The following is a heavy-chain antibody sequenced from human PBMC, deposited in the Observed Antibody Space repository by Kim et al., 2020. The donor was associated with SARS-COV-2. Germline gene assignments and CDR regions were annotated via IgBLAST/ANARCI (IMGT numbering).Heavy chain of an antibody. D-gene: IGHD3-22*01. CDR2: ISSSSSYT. J-gene: IGHJ4*02. Sequence: GGSLRLSCTVSGFTFSDYYMSWVRQAPGKGLEWVSCISSSSSYTNYADSVKGRFTISRDNAKNSLYLQMSSLRAEDTAVYYCARDRGYSDGSAYYYGGDYFDYWGQGTLVTVSS. V-gene: IGHV3-11*05. CDR3: ARDRGYSDGSAYYYGGDYFDY. CDR1: GFTFSDYY.